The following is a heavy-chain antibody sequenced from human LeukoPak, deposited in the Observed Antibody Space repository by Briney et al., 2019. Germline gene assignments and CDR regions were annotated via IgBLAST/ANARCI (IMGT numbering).Heavy chain of an antibody. J-gene: IGHJ3*02. V-gene: IGHV3-21*01. Sequence: PGGSLRLSCAASGFTFSSYSMNWVRQAPGKGLEWVSSISSSSSYIYYADSVKGRFTISRDNAKNSLYLQMNSLRAEDTAVYYCARERGGTLGVAFDIWGQGTMVTVSS. CDR1: GFTFSSYS. D-gene: IGHD1-26*01. CDR2: ISSSSSYI. CDR3: ARERGGTLGVAFDI.